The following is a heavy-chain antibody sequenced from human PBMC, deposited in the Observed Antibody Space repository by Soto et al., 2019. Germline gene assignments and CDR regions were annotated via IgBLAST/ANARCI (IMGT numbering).Heavy chain of an antibody. CDR3: ARDVAAPPRNYYYYGMDV. D-gene: IGHD6-6*01. V-gene: IGHV1-18*01. J-gene: IGHJ6*02. Sequence: ASVKVSCKASGYTFTSYGISWVRQAPGQGLEWMGWISAYNGNTNYAQKLQGRVTMTTDTSTSTAYMELRSLRSDDTAVYYCARDVAAPPRNYYYYGMDVWGQGTAVTVSS. CDR2: ISAYNGNT. CDR1: GYTFTSYG.